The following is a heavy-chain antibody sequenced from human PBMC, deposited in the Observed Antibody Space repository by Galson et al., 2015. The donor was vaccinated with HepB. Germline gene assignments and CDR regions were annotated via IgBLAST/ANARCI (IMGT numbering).Heavy chain of an antibody. CDR3: ARDLHWGSNYYYYYMDA. D-gene: IGHD7-27*01. Sequence: SVKVSCKASGYTFTGYYMHWVRQAPGQGLEWMGWINPNSGGTNYAQKFQGRVTMTRDTSISTAYMELSRLRSDDTAVYYCARDLHWGSNYYYYYMDAWGKGTTVTVSS. V-gene: IGHV1-2*02. CDR2: INPNSGGT. CDR1: GYTFTGYY. J-gene: IGHJ6*03.